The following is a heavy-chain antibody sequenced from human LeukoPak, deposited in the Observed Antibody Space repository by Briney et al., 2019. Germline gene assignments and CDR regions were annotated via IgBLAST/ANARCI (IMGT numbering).Heavy chain of an antibody. J-gene: IGHJ6*03. V-gene: IGHV1-2*02. CDR3: ARGFSEDYSSSWYGGYYYYYMDV. CDR1: GYTFSGYY. Sequence: ASVKVSCKASGYTFSGYYIHWVRQAPGQGLEWMGWINPNTGGTKYAQRFQDRVTMTRDTSISTAYMEVSRLRYDDTAVYYCARGFSEDYSSSWYGGYYYYYMDVWGKGTTVTISS. D-gene: IGHD6-13*01. CDR2: INPNTGGT.